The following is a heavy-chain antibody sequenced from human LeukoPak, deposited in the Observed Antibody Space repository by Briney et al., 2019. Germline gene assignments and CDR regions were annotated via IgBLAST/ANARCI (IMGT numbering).Heavy chain of an antibody. D-gene: IGHD6-13*01. CDR2: INPSGGXX. Sequence: ASVKVSCKASGYTFTSYYMHWVRQAPGQGLXXMGIINPSGGXXXXAXXXXXRVTMTXXTSTSXVYMELSSLRSEDTAVYYCARDSSSWYGSDYWGQGTLVTVSS. CDR1: GYTFTSYY. J-gene: IGHJ4*02. CDR3: ARDSSSWYGSDY. V-gene: IGHV1-46*01.